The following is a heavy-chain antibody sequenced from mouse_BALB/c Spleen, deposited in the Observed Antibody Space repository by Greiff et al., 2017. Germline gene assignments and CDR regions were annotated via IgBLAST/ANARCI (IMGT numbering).Heavy chain of an antibody. J-gene: IGHJ4*01. CDR3: ARDEYYRYDDAMDY. Sequence: VQLQQSGPDLVKAGASVKISCKASGYSFTGYYMHWVKQSHGKSLEWIGRVNPNNGGTSYNQKFKGKAILTVDKSSSTAYMELRSLTSEDSAVYYCARDEYYRYDDAMDYWGQGTSVTVSS. CDR2: VNPNNGGT. D-gene: IGHD2-14*01. V-gene: IGHV1-26*01. CDR1: GYSFTGYY.